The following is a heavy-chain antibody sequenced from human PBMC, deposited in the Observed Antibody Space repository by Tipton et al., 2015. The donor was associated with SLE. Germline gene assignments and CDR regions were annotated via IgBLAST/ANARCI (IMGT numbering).Heavy chain of an antibody. V-gene: IGHV4-61*09. CDR2: IYTSGST. Sequence: TLSLTCTVSGGSISSGSYYWSWIRQPAGKGLEWIGHIYTSGSTNYNPSLKSRVTISVDTSKNQFSLKLSSVTAADTAVYYCARLPYYDFWSGYNDAFDVWGQGTLVTVSS. CDR3: ARLPYYDFWSGYNDAFDV. D-gene: IGHD3-3*01. J-gene: IGHJ3*01. CDR1: GGSISSGSYY.